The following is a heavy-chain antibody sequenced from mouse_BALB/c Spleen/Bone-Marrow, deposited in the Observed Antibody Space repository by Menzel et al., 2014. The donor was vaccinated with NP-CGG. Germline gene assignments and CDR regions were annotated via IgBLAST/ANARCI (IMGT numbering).Heavy chain of an antibody. CDR3: ARSDGYRAMDY. J-gene: IGHJ4*01. CDR2: IYPGDGDT. V-gene: IGHV1-82*01. D-gene: IGHD2-3*01. Sequence: VQLQQSGPELVKPGASVKISCKASGYAFXYSWMNWVKQRPGQGLEWIGRIYPGDGDTYYNGKLKGRATLTADKSSSTAYMQLSSLTSVDSAVYFCARSDGYRAMDYWGQGSSVTVSS. CDR1: GYAFXYSW.